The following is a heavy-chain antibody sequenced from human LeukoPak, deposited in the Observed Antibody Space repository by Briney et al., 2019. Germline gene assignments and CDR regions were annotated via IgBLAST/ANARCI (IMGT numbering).Heavy chain of an antibody. D-gene: IGHD6-13*01. CDR1: GGSFSGYY. Sequence: SETLSLTCAVYGGSFSGYYWSWIRQPPGKGLEWIGEINHSGSTNYNPSLKSRVTISVDTSKNQFSLKLSSVTAADTAVYYCAREGGSSWYSRDFYYMDVWGKGTTVTVSS. J-gene: IGHJ6*03. V-gene: IGHV4-34*01. CDR3: AREGGSSWYSRDFYYMDV. CDR2: INHSGST.